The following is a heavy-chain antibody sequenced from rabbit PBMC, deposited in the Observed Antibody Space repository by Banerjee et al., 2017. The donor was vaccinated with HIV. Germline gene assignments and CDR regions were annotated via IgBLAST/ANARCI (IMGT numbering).Heavy chain of an antibody. CDR1: GFSFSSSYD. D-gene: IGHD1-1*01. CDR3: ARDVLGNSAYDFDL. CDR2: IYTGNGNT. Sequence: QEQLVESGGGLVQPGASLTLTCTASGFSFSSSYDMCWVRQAPGKGLEWIACIYTGNGNTYYASWAKGRFTISKTSSTTVTLQMTSLTAADTATYFCARDVLGNSAYDFDLWGQGTLVTVS. V-gene: IGHV1S45*01. J-gene: IGHJ4*01.